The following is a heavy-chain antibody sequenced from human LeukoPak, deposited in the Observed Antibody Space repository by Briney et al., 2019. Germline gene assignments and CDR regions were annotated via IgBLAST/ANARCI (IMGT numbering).Heavy chain of an antibody. CDR1: GFTFSSYS. D-gene: IGHD3-16*02. CDR2: ISSSSSYI. Sequence: GGSLRLSCAASGFTFSSYSMNWVRQVPGKGLEWVSSISSSSSYIYYADSVEGRFTISRDNAKNSLYLQMNSLRAEDTAVYYCAREPIYDYVWGSYRYGAFDIWGQGTMVTVSS. V-gene: IGHV3-21*01. J-gene: IGHJ3*02. CDR3: AREPIYDYVWGSYRYGAFDI.